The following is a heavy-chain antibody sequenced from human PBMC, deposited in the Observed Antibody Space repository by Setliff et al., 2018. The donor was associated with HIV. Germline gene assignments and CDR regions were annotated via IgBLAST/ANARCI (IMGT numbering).Heavy chain of an antibody. CDR2: IYSSGSP. J-gene: IGHJ4*02. V-gene: IGHV4-61*02. D-gene: IGHD2-15*01. CDR3: ARFCRGGSCPDY. CDR1: GGSISSGSYY. Sequence: SETLSLTCTVSGGSISSGSYYWSWIRQPAGKGLEWIGRIYSSGSPHYNPSLKSRVTMSLDTSKNQFSLPLSSVTAVDTAVYYCARFCRGGSCPDYWGQGTLVTVSS.